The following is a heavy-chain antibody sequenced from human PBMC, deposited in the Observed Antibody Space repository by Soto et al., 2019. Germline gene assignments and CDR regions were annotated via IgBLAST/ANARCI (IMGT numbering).Heavy chain of an antibody. CDR1: GGSISSGGYY. CDR2: IYYSGST. Sequence: SETLSLTCTVSGGSISSGGYYWSWIRQHPGKGLEWVGYIYYSGSTYYNPSLKSRVTISVDTSKNQFSLKLSSVTAADTAVYYCARVLPGALYKSQYYFDYWGQGTLVTV. CDR3: ARVLPGALYKSQYYFDY. V-gene: IGHV4-31*03. D-gene: IGHD7-27*01. J-gene: IGHJ4*02.